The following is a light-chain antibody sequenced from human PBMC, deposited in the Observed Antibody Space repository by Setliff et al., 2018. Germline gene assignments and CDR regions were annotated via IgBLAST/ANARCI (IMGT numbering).Light chain of an antibody. CDR3: SSYTSTNTDG. CDR2: DVS. CDR1: SSDIGAYDH. J-gene: IGLJ1*01. V-gene: IGLV2-14*01. Sequence: QSALTQPASVSGSPGQSIIISCTGTSSDIGAYDHVFWYRQYPGKAPQLMIYDVSNRASGVSDRFSASKSGNTASLTISGLQPEDEADYYCSSYTSTNTDGFGSGTKVTVL.